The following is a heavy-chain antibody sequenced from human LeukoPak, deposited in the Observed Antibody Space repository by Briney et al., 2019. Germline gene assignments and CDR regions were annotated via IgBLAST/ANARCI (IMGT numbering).Heavy chain of an antibody. CDR1: GGSISSGSYY. D-gene: IGHD6-6*01. Sequence: SETLSLTCTVSGGSISSGSYYWSWIRQPAGKGLEWIGRIYTSGSTNYNPSLKSRVTISVDTSKNQFSLKLSSVTAADTAVYYCARSSIAARLFDYWGQGTLVTVSS. CDR2: IYTSGST. J-gene: IGHJ4*02. V-gene: IGHV4-61*02. CDR3: ARSSIAARLFDY.